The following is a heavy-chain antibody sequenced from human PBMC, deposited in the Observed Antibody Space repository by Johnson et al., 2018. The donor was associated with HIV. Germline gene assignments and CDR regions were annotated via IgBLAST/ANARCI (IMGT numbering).Heavy chain of an antibody. J-gene: IGHJ3*02. Sequence: QVQLVESGGGVVQPGGSLRLSCAAPGLTFSSYGMHWVRQAPGKGLEWVAFIHYDGSNKYYADSVKGRFTISRDNSKNTRYLQMNSLRAEDTAVYYCAKEEDIWRLGLYRAFDIWGQGTMVTVSS. CDR2: IHYDGSNK. D-gene: IGHD2-15*01. CDR1: GLTFSSYG. CDR3: AKEEDIWRLGLYRAFDI. V-gene: IGHV3-30*02.